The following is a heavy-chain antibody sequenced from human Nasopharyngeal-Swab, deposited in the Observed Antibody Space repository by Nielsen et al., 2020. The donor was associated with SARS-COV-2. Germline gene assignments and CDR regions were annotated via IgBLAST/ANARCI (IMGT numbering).Heavy chain of an antibody. V-gene: IGHV4-59*01. Sequence: SETLSLTCTVSGGSISSYYWSWIRQPPGKGLEWIGYIYHSGTTNYNPSLKSRVIISIDTSKNQFSLRLSSVTAADTAVYYCASYIYTSGSSLWGQRTLVTVSS. J-gene: IGHJ4*02. CDR2: IYHSGTT. D-gene: IGHD3-10*01. CDR1: GGSISSYY. CDR3: ASYIYTSGSSL.